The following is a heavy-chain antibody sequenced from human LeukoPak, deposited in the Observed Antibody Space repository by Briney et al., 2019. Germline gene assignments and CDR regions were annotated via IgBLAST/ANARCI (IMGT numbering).Heavy chain of an antibody. CDR3: ALFHYGDPIFDY. D-gene: IGHD4-17*01. CDR1: GYTFTSNY. CDR2: INPNSGDT. Sequence: ASVKVSCKAFGYTFTSNYMHWVRQAPGQGLEWMGWINPNSGDTNYAQKFQGRVTMTRDTSISTAYMELSRLRSDDTAVYYCALFHYGDPIFDYWGQGTLVTVSS. V-gene: IGHV1-2*02. J-gene: IGHJ4*02.